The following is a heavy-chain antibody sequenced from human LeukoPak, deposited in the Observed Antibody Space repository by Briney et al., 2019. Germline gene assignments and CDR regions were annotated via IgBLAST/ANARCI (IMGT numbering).Heavy chain of an antibody. CDR2: IYTSGTT. V-gene: IGHV4-61*02. J-gene: IGHJ4*02. Sequence: SGTLSLTCTVSGGSISSGTYDWSWIRQPAGKGLEWIGRIYTSGTTNYNPSLKSRVTISVDTSKNQFSLKLSPVTAADTAVYYCASLYSGSYSFDYWGQGTLVTVSS. CDR1: GGSISSGTYD. D-gene: IGHD1-26*01. CDR3: ASLYSGSYSFDY.